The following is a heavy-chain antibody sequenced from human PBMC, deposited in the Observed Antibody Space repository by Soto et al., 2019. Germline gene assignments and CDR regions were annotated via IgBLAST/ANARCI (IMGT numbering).Heavy chain of an antibody. CDR1: GGSISIGTDY. V-gene: IGHV4-39*07. CDR2: IHYSGST. J-gene: IGHJ4*02. CDR3: ARGGYYDFLSLFDY. D-gene: IGHD3-22*01. Sequence: PSETLSLTCDVSGGSISIGTDYWGWIRQPPGKGLEWIGNIHYSGSTNYNPSLKSRLTISVDTSKNQFSLKLSSVTAADTAVYYCARGGYYDFLSLFDYWGQGALVTVSS.